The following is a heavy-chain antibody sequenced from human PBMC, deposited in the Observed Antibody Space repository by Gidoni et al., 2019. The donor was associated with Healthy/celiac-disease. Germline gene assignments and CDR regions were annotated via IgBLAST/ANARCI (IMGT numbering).Heavy chain of an antibody. Sequence: EVQLVESGGGLVQPGGSLRLSCAASGFTFSSYWMHWVRQAPGKGLVWVSRINSDGSSTSYADSVKGRFTISRDNAKNTLYLQMNSLRAEDTAVYYCARDHYYGSGSYYSYYYGMDVWGQGTTVTVSS. V-gene: IGHV3-74*01. CDR3: ARDHYYGSGSYYSYYYGMDV. J-gene: IGHJ6*02. CDR2: INSDGSST. D-gene: IGHD3-10*01. CDR1: GFTFSSYW.